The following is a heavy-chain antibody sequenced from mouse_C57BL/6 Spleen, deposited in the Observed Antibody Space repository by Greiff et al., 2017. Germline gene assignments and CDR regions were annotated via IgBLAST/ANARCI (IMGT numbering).Heavy chain of an antibody. CDR3: ARSDNPYWYFDV. CDR1: GYTFTSYW. D-gene: IGHD1-3*01. V-gene: IGHV1-55*01. Sequence: QVQLQQPGAELVKPGASVKMSCKASGYTFTSYWITWVMQRPGQGLEWIGDIYPGSGSTNYNEKFKSKATLTVDTSSSTAYMQLSSLTSEDSAVYYCARSDNPYWYFDVWGTGTTVTVSS. J-gene: IGHJ1*03. CDR2: IYPGSGST.